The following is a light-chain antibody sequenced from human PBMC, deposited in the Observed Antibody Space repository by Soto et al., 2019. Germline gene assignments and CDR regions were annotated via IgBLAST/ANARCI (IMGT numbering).Light chain of an antibody. CDR1: QSISSW. J-gene: IGKJ2*01. CDR3: QQYNSYSRNT. V-gene: IGKV1-5*03. CDR2: KAS. Sequence: DIQMTQSPSTLSASVGDRVTITCRASQSISSWLAWYQQKPGKAPKLLIYKASSLESGGPSRFSGSGAGTEITLTISSLQPDDFASYFCQQYNSYSRNTCGQGTKLEIK.